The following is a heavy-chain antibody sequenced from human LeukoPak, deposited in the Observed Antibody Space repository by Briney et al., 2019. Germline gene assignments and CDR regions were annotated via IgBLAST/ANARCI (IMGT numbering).Heavy chain of an antibody. J-gene: IGHJ4*02. CDR1: GYTLTELS. Sequence: ASVKVSCKVSGYTLTELSMHWVRQAPGKGLEWMGGFDPEDGETIYAQKFQGRVTMTEDTSTDTAYMGLSSLRSEDTAVYYCATGPLGELLGSFDYWGQGTLVTVSS. V-gene: IGHV1-24*01. CDR3: ATGPLGELLGSFDY. CDR2: FDPEDGET. D-gene: IGHD1-26*01.